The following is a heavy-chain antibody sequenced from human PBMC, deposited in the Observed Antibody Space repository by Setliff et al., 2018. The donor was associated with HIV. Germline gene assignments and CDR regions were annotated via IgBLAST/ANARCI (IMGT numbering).Heavy chain of an antibody. Sequence: GESLKISCAASGFTFSSYWMSWVRQAPGKGLEWVANIKQDGSEKYYVDSVKGRFTISRDNAKNSLYLQMNSLRAEDTAVYYCARGEQLGQGWYFDLWGRGTLVTVSS. V-gene: IGHV3-7*01. J-gene: IGHJ2*01. CDR1: GFTFSSYW. D-gene: IGHD6-6*01. CDR2: IKQDGSEK. CDR3: ARGEQLGQGWYFDL.